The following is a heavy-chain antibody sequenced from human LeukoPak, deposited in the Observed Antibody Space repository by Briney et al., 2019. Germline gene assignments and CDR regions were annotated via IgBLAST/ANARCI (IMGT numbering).Heavy chain of an antibody. J-gene: IGHJ4*02. CDR3: AGSPGILGTNYFDY. D-gene: IGHD1-26*01. CDR1: GFTFSGYD. Sequence: GGSLRLSCAASGFTFSGYDMNWVRQAPGKGLEWVAVISYDGSNKNYADSVKGRFTISGDNSKNTLYLQMNSLRAEDTSVYYCAGSPGILGTNYFDYWGQGTLVTVSS. V-gene: IGHV3-30*03. CDR2: ISYDGSNK.